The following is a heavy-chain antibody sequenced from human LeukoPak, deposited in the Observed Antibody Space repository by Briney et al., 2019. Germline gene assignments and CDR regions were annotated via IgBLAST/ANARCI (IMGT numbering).Heavy chain of an antibody. CDR1: GFTFSSYA. CDR2: ISYDGSNK. J-gene: IGHJ4*02. CDR3: ARVMGRGAMAPFDY. Sequence: GGSLRLSCAASGFTFSSYAMHWVRQAPGKGLEWVAVISYDGSNKYYADSVKGRFTISRDNSKNTLYLQMNSLRAEDTAVYYCARVMGRGAMAPFDYWGQGTLVTVYS. V-gene: IGHV3-30-3*01. D-gene: IGHD3-16*01.